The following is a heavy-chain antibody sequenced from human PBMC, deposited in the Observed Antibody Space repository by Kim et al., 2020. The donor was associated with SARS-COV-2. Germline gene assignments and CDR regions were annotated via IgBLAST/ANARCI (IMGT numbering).Heavy chain of an antibody. CDR1: GYTFTSYG. Sequence: ASVKVSCKASGYTFTSYGISWVRQAPGQGLEWMGWISAYNGNTNYAQKLQGRVTMTTDTSTSTAYMELRSLRSDDTAVYYCAREGADDQILWFGESGGGMDVWGQGTTVSVSS. CDR3: AREGADDQILWFGESGGGMDV. V-gene: IGHV1-18*01. CDR2: ISAYNGNT. D-gene: IGHD3-10*01. J-gene: IGHJ6*02.